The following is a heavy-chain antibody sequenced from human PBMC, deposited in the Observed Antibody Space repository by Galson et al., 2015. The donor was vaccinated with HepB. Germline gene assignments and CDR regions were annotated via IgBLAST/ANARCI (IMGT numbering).Heavy chain of an antibody. J-gene: IGHJ4*02. CDR3: ARGYYYDSSGYYYYFDY. V-gene: IGHV1-18*01. Sequence: SVKVSCKASGYTFTSYGISWVRQAPGQGLEWMGWISAYNGNTNYAQKLQGRVTMTTGTSTSTAYMELRSLRSDDTAVYYCARGYYYDSSGYYYYFDYWGQGTLVTVSS. D-gene: IGHD3-22*01. CDR1: GYTFTSYG. CDR2: ISAYNGNT.